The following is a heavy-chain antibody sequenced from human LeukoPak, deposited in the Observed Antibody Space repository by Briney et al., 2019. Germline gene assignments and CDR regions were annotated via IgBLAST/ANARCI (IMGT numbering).Heavy chain of an antibody. Sequence: GGSLRLSCVASGFTFSSYWMSWVRQAPGKGLEWVANIKQDESEKYYVDSVKGRFTISRDNAKNSLYLQMNSLRAEDTALYYCAKNVGSGYYFYFDYWGQGTPVTVSS. V-gene: IGHV3-7*03. CDR2: IKQDESEK. J-gene: IGHJ4*02. CDR3: AKNVGSGYYFYFDY. CDR1: GFTFSSYW. D-gene: IGHD3-22*01.